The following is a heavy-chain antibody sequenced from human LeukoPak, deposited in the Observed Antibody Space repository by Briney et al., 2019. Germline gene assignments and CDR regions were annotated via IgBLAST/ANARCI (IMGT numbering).Heavy chain of an antibody. J-gene: IGHJ4*02. CDR2: FYVGGAT. CDR3: ARGDGYNFFDY. V-gene: IGHV3-53*01. D-gene: IGHD5-24*01. Sequence: GGSLRLSCAVSGFSVTNNYMSWVRQAPGKGLEWVSVFYVGGATYYADSVKGRFTTSRDNSENTLYLQMKSLRAEDTAVYHCARGDGYNFFDYWGQGTLVTVSS. CDR1: GFSVTNNY.